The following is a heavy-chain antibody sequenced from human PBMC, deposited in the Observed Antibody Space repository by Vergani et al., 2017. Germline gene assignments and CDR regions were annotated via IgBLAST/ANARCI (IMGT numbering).Heavy chain of an antibody. D-gene: IGHD2-21*01. J-gene: IGHJ4*02. CDR3: ARVQCGGDCYSFDY. V-gene: IGHV4-34*01. CDR2: INHSGST. CDR1: GGSFSGYY. Sequence: QVQLQQWGAGLLKPSETLSLTCAVYGGSFSGYYWSWIRQPPGKGLEWIGEINHSGSTNYNPSLKSRVTISVDTSKNQFSLKLSSVTAADTAVYYCARVQCGGDCYSFDYWGQGTLGTVSS.